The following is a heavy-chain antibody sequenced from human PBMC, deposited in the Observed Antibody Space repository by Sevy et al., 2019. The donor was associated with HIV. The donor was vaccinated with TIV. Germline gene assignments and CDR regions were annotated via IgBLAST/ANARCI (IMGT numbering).Heavy chain of an antibody. Sequence: GGSLRLSCAASGFTFSSYSMNWVRQAPGKGLEWVSSISRSSSYIYYADSVKGRFTISRDNAKNSLYLQMNSLRAEDTAVYYCARAPGGGCSSTSCYSNYWGQGTLVTVSS. V-gene: IGHV3-21*01. CDR2: ISRSSSYI. D-gene: IGHD2-2*01. CDR3: ARAPGGGCSSTSCYSNY. J-gene: IGHJ4*02. CDR1: GFTFSSYS.